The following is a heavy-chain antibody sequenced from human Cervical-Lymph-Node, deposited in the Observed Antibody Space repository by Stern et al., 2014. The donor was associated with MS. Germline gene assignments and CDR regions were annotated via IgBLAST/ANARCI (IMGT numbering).Heavy chain of an antibody. V-gene: IGHV3-33*01. D-gene: IGHD1-26*01. Sequence: QVHLVESGGGVVQPGRSLRLSCAASGFTFSSYGMHWVRQAPGKGLESVAVIWYDGSNKYYAASVQGRFTISRDNSKNTLYLQMNSLRAEDTAVYYCARDCKLRYYYYGMDVWGQGTTVTVSS. J-gene: IGHJ6*02. CDR1: GFTFSSYG. CDR2: IWYDGSNK. CDR3: ARDCKLRYYYYGMDV.